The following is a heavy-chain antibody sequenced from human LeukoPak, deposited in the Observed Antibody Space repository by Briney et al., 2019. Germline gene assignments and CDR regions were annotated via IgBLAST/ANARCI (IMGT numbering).Heavy chain of an antibody. CDR2: IYYSGST. V-gene: IGHV4-59*01. CDR1: GGSISSYY. CDR3: ARGRHWYDY. J-gene: IGHJ4*02. D-gene: IGHD2-15*01. Sequence: SETLSLTCTVSGGSISSYYWSSLRQPPGKGLEWIGYIYYSGSTNYNPSLKSRVTISVDPSKNQFSLELSSVTAADTAVYYCARGRHWYDYWGQGTLVTVSS.